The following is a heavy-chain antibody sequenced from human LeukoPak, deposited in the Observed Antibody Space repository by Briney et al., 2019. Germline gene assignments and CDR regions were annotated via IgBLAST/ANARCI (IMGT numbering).Heavy chain of an antibody. CDR2: INHSGST. D-gene: IGHD2-2*01. Sequence: SETLSLTCVVYGGSFSGYYWSWIRQPPGKGLEWIGEINHSGSTNYNPSLKSRVTISVDTSKNQFSLKLSSVTAADTAVYYCARTKWGYCSSTSCYVGYYYYYYMDVWGKGTTVAVSS. J-gene: IGHJ6*03. CDR3: ARTKWGYCSSTSCYVGYYYYYYMDV. CDR1: GGSFSGYY. V-gene: IGHV4-34*01.